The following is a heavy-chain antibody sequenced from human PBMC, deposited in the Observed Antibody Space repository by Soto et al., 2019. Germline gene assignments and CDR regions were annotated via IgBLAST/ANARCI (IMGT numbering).Heavy chain of an antibody. J-gene: IGHJ4*02. CDR1: GFSFGSYA. Sequence: PGGSLRLSCAASGFSFGSYAMSWVGQRPGKGLEWVSVVGGSGGSTYYADSVKGRFTISRDNSKNTLHLQMNSLRAEDTAVYYCAKVREVVVITTPFYFDYWGQGTLVTVSS. D-gene: IGHD3-22*01. CDR2: VGGSGGST. CDR3: AKVREVVVITTPFYFDY. V-gene: IGHV3-23*01.